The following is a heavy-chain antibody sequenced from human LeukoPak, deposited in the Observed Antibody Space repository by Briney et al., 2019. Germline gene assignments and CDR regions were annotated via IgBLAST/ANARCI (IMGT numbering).Heavy chain of an antibody. J-gene: IGHJ6*03. CDR3: ARDRGEGQYANYYYYYRHV. CDR1: GYTFTGYY. D-gene: IGHD3-16*01. V-gene: IGHV1-2*02. Sequence: ASVNVSCKASGYTFTGYYMDWVRQAPGQGLEWMGWINPNSGDTNYAQKLQGSGIMTRDTSNRKAYDEHSRLRYDEEAVYYCARDRGEGQYANYYYYYRHVGGEGTRVTVPS. CDR2: INPNSGDT.